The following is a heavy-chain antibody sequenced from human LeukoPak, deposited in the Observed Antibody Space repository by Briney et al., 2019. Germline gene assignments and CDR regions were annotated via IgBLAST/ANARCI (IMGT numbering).Heavy chain of an antibody. CDR3: ARGLTTGTTRANAFDI. CDR1: GGSISSNDW. Sequence: SGTLSLTCAVSGGSISSNDWWGWVRQPPGKGLEWIGEIYHSGSPNYNPSLKSRVTISVDKSRNHFSLNLSSVTAADTAVYYCARGLTTGTTRANAFDIWGQGTMVTVSS. CDR2: IYHSGSP. V-gene: IGHV4-4*02. J-gene: IGHJ3*02. D-gene: IGHD1-1*01.